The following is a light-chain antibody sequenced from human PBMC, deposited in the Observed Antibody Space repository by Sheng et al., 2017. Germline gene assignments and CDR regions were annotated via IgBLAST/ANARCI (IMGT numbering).Light chain of an antibody. CDR2: DVS. CDR3: GTWDTSLSVWV. V-gene: IGLV2-14*01. J-gene: IGLJ3*02. Sequence: QSALTQPASVSGSPGQSITISCTGTSSDVGRYNYVSWYQQHPGNAPKLLISDVSNRPSGVSNRFSGSKSGNTASLTISGLQAEDEADYYCGTWDTSLSVWVFGGGTKLTVL. CDR1: SSDVGRYNY.